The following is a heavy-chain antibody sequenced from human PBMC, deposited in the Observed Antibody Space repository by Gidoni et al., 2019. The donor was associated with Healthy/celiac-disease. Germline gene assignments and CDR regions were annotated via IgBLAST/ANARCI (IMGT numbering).Heavy chain of an antibody. CDR3: ARTSGSYYERESYYFDY. J-gene: IGHJ4*02. V-gene: IGHV4-59*01. CDR2: IYYSGST. D-gene: IGHD1-26*01. Sequence: QVQLQESGPGLVKPSETLSLTCTVSGGSISSYYWSWIRQPPGKGLEWIGYIYYSGSTNYNPSLKSRVTISVDTSKNQFSLKLSSVTAADTAVYYCARTSGSYYERESYYFDYWGQGTLVTVSS. CDR1: GGSISSYY.